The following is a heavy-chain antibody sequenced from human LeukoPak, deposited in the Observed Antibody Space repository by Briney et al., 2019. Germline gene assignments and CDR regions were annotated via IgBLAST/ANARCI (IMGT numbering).Heavy chain of an antibody. CDR1: GGSFSGYY. V-gene: IGHV4-34*01. CDR3: ARDYYDSSGYYYFDY. CDR2: INHSGST. D-gene: IGHD3-22*01. J-gene: IGHJ4*02. Sequence: SETLSLTCAVYGGSFSGYYWSWIRQPPGKGLEWIGEINHSGSTNYNPSLKSRVTISVDTSKNQFSLKLSSVTAADTAVYYCARDYYDSSGYYYFDYWGQGTLVTVSS.